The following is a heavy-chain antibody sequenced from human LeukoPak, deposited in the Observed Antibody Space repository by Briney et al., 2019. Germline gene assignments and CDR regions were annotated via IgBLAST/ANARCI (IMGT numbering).Heavy chain of an antibody. D-gene: IGHD3-22*01. Sequence: SETLSLTCTVSGGSIKSYHWSWIRQPPGKGLEWIGYIYNSGRTNYNPSLRSRVTISVDTSKNQFSLKLNSVTAADTAVYYCARHRSLNVYDSSGYYYPDAFDVWGQGTMVTVSS. CDR2: IYNSGRT. J-gene: IGHJ3*01. CDR3: ARHRSLNVYDSSGYYYPDAFDV. CDR1: GGSIKSYH. V-gene: IGHV4-59*08.